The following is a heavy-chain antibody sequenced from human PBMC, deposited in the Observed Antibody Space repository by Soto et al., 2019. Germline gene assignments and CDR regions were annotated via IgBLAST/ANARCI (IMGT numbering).Heavy chain of an antibody. CDR3: ARPLSEYDPPYYYHAMDV. D-gene: IGHD6-6*01. CDR1: GYSFTSYW. V-gene: IGHV5-10-1*01. J-gene: IGHJ6*02. Sequence: GESLKISCKGSGYSFTSYWISWVRQMPGKGLEWMGRIDPSDSYTNYSPSFQGHVTISADKSISTAYLQWSSLRASDTAMYYCARPLSEYDPPYYYHAMDVWGQGTTVTVSS. CDR2: IDPSDSYT.